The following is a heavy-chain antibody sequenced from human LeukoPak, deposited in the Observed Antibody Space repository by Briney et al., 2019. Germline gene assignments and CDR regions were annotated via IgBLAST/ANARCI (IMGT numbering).Heavy chain of an antibody. J-gene: IGHJ4*02. D-gene: IGHD3-10*01. CDR3: ARDLDYSGSGSFPPFDY. CDR1: GGSITSSNYH. CDR2: IYYTGNT. Sequence: SETLSLTCTVSGGSITSSNYHWGWIRQPPGKGLEWIGSIYYTGNTYYNPSLKSPVTISLDTSKNQFSLKLSSVTAADTAVYYCARDLDYSGSGSFPPFDYWGQGTLVTVSS. V-gene: IGHV4-39*07.